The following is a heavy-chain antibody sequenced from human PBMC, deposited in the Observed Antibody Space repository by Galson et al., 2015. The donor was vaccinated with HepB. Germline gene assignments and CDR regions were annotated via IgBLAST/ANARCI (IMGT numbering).Heavy chain of an antibody. D-gene: IGHD3-3*01. V-gene: IGHV4-4*02. Sequence: ETLSLTCAVSGGSISSSNWWSWVRQPPGKGLEWIGEIYHSGSTNYNPSLKSRVTISVDKSKNQFSLKLSSVTAADTAVYYCARYSPTFWSGYTTGDWFDPWGQGTLVTVSS. CDR2: IYHSGST. CDR1: GGSISSSNW. CDR3: ARYSPTFWSGYTTGDWFDP. J-gene: IGHJ5*02.